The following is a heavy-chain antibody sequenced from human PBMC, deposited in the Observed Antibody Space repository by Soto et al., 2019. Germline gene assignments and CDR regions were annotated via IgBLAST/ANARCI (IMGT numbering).Heavy chain of an antibody. CDR2: IIPIFGTA. CDR3: ASQMGVTGTYAHYYGMGV. Sequence: QVQLVQSGAEVNKPGSAVKVSCKASAGTFSSYAISWVRQAPGQGLEWMGGIIPIFGTANYAQKFQGRVTITEDESTSTAYMELSSRRSEDTAVYYCASQMGVTGTYAHYYGMGVWGQETRVTVSS. V-gene: IGHV1-69*12. D-gene: IGHD1-7*01. CDR1: AGTFSSYA. J-gene: IGHJ6*02.